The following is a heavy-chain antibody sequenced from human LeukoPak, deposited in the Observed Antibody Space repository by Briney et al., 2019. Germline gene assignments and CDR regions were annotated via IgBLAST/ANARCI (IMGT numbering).Heavy chain of an antibody. Sequence: SETLSLTCAVYGGSFSGYYWSWIRQPPGKALEWIGEINHSGSTNYNPSLKSRVTISVDTSKNQFSLKLSSVTAADTAVYYCARGRARDGYNLGLWYFDLWGRGTLVTVSS. D-gene: IGHD5-24*01. J-gene: IGHJ2*01. CDR2: INHSGST. V-gene: IGHV4-34*01. CDR1: GGSFSGYY. CDR3: ARGRARDGYNLGLWYFDL.